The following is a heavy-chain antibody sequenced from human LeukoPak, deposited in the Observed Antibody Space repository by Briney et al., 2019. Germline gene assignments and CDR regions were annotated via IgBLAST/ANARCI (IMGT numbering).Heavy chain of an antibody. V-gene: IGHV4-39*02. CDR1: GGSITTADFD. J-gene: IGHJ4*02. Sequence: PSETLSLTCAVSGGSITTADFDWAWIRQPPGQGFEWIATISSSGKAYYYPSLMSRVTITVDTSKNHFSLDVTSVTAADTGLFYCARFKGGTGFDYWGRGVLVIVS. D-gene: IGHD1-26*01. CDR3: ARFKGGTGFDY. CDR2: ISSSGKA.